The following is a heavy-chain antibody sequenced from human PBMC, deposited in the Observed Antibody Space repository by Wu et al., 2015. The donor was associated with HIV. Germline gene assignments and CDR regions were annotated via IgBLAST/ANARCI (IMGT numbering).Heavy chain of an antibody. CDR1: GGTFSSYA. D-gene: IGHD2-2*01. Sequence: QVQLVQSGAEVKKPGSSVKVSCKASGGTFSSYAISWVRQAPGQGLEWMGGIIPIFGTANYAQKFQGRVTITADESTSTAYMELSSLRSEDTAVYYCARDSGRYCSSTSCYLFDYWAREPWSTVSS. V-gene: IGHV1-69*12. CDR3: ARDSGRYCSSTSCYLFDY. CDR2: IIPIFGTA. J-gene: IGHJ4*02.